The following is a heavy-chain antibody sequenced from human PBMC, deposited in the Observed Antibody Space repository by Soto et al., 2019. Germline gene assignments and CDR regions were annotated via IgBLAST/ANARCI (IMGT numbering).Heavy chain of an antibody. CDR3: ARAYGANCFDF. D-gene: IGHD4-17*01. J-gene: IGHJ4*02. V-gene: IGHV4-59*01. CDR1: GGSIRSYY. Sequence: SETLSLTCTVSGGSIRSYYWSWIRQPPGKGLEWIGYIYYSGSTNYNPSLRSRVTISVDTSKNQFSLKLSSVAAADTAVYYCARAYGANCFDFWGQGTLVTVSS. CDR2: IYYSGST.